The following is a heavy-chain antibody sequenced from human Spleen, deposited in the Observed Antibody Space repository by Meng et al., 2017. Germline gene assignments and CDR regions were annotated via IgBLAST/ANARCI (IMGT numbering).Heavy chain of an antibody. V-gene: IGHV4-31*03. J-gene: IGHJ5*02. CDR1: GGSISSGGYY. CDR2: IHYSGST. Sequence: QVQLQEAGPGLVKPSQTLCLTCTVSGGSISSGGYYWSWIRQHPGKGLEWIGYIHYSGSTYYNPSLKSRVTISVDTSKNQFSLRLSSGTAADTAVYYCARASYGSGSPLGESWFDPWGQGTLVTVSS. D-gene: IGHD3-10*01. CDR3: ARASYGSGSPLGESWFDP.